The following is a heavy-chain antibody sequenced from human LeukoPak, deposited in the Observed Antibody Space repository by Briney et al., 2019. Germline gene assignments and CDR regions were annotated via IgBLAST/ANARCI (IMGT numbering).Heavy chain of an antibody. CDR2: INHSGST. CDR3: ARARLARAFDY. J-gene: IGHJ4*02. CDR1: GGSFSGYY. V-gene: IGHV4-34*01. Sequence: PSETLSLTCAVYGGSFSGYYWSWIRQPPGKGLEWIGEINHSGSTNYNPSLKSRVTISVDTSKNQFSLKLSSVTAADTAVYYCARARLARAFDYWGQGTLVTVSS.